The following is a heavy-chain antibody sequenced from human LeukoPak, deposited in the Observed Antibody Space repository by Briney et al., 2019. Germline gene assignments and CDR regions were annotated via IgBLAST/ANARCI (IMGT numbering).Heavy chain of an antibody. CDR3: AKDSSGYSYYFDY. CDR2: IWYDGSNK. Sequence: LRLSCAASGFTFSSYGMHWVRQAPGKGLEWVAVIWYDGSNKYYADSVKGRFTISRDNSKNTLYLQMNSLRAEDTAVYYCAKDSSGYSYYFDYWGQGTLVTVSS. J-gene: IGHJ4*02. CDR1: GFTFSSYG. D-gene: IGHD3-22*01. V-gene: IGHV3-33*06.